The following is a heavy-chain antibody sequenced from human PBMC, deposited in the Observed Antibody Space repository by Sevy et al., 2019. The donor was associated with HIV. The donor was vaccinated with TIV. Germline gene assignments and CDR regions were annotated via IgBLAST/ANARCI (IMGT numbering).Heavy chain of an antibody. Sequence: GESLKISCAASGFSFSRFWMHWVRQAPGKGLVWVSSISSLSNYIYYADSVKGRFTVSRDNAKNSVFLQMNSLRAEDTAVYYCARPYGSGTWEAFDTWGQGTMVTVSS. CDR2: ISSLSNYI. V-gene: IGHV3-21*01. J-gene: IGHJ3*02. CDR1: GFSFSRFW. D-gene: IGHD3-10*01. CDR3: ARPYGSGTWEAFDT.